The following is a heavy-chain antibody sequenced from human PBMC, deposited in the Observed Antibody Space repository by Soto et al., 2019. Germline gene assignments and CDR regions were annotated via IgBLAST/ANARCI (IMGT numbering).Heavy chain of an antibody. Sequence: VWSLRLSCAASGLTFSSYAMSWVRQAPGKGLEWVSAISGSGGSTYYADSVKGRFTISRDNSKNTLYLQMNSLRAEDTAVYYCARDQVYSSSWYCDYWGQGTLVTVSS. CDR3: ARDQVYSSSWYCDY. CDR1: GLTFSSYA. V-gene: IGHV3-23*01. J-gene: IGHJ4*02. CDR2: ISGSGGST. D-gene: IGHD6-13*01.